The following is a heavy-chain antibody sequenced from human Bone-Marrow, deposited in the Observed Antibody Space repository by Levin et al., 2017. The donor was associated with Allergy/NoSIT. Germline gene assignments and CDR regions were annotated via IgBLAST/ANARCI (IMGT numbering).Heavy chain of an antibody. Sequence: SVKVSCKASGGTFSSYPISWVRQAPGQGLEWMGRIIPILGIANYAQKFQGRVTLTADKSTSTAYMELSSLRSEDTAVYYGARVVVPDAPDAFDSWGQGTMVTVSA. J-gene: IGHJ3*02. V-gene: IGHV1-69*02. D-gene: IGHD2-2*01. CDR2: IIPILGIA. CDR1: GGTFSSYP. CDR3: ARVVVPDAPDAFDS.